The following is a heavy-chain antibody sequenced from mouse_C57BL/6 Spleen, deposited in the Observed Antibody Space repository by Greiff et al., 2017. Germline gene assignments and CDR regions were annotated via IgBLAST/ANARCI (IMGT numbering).Heavy chain of an antibody. CDR1: GYTFTSYW. V-gene: IGHV1-64*01. D-gene: IGHD4-1*01. J-gene: IGHJ2*01. Sequence: QVQLQQPGAELVKPGASVKLSCKASGYTFTSYWMHWVKQRPGPGLEWIGMIHPNSGSTNYNEKFKSKATLTVDKSSSTAYMPLSSLTSEDSAVYYCATADWDVGDFDYWGQGTTLTVSS. CDR2: IHPNSGST. CDR3: ATADWDVGDFDY.